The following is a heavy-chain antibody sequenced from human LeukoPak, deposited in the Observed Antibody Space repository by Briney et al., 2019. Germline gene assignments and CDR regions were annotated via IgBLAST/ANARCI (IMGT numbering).Heavy chain of an antibody. D-gene: IGHD1-14*01. V-gene: IGHV4-30-4*01. J-gene: IGHJ6*02. CDR1: GGSLSSGDYY. Sequence: SQTLSLTRTVSGGSLSSGDYYWSWIRQPPGKGLEWIGYISHSGGTYYNPSLQSRLTTSVDTSKNQLSLNLSSVTAADTAVYYCARAIPDAGDYYYYAMDVWGQGTTVTVSS. CDR3: ARAIPDAGDYYYYAMDV. CDR2: ISHSGGT.